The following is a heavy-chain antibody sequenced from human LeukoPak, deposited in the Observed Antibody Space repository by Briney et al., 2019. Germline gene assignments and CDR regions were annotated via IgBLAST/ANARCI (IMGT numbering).Heavy chain of an antibody. J-gene: IGHJ5*02. CDR2: ISESGDT. CDR3: ARVLGIAVVAGATEDNYFDP. CDR1: GGSFSSYF. V-gene: IGHV4-34*01. Sequence: SDTLSLTCGVSGGSFSSYFWTWICPSPAKGLEWIGEISESGDTDYNQPLKSSAKISIDTSMSQFSLTLSSVTAADTAMYYCARVLGIAVVAGATEDNYFDPWGQGTLVTVSS. D-gene: IGHD2-21*01.